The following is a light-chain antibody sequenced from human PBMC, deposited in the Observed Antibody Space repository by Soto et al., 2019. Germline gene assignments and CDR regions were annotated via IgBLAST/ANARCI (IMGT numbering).Light chain of an antibody. Sequence: DVQMTQSPSTLSASVGDRVTITYRVSQRISYWLAWYQQKPGKAPKLLIYDASSLESGVPSRFSGSGSGTEFTLTISSLQPDDFATYYCQQYNSYSPYTFGQGTKVDI. CDR1: QRISYW. CDR2: DAS. V-gene: IGKV1-5*01. J-gene: IGKJ2*01. CDR3: QQYNSYSPYT.